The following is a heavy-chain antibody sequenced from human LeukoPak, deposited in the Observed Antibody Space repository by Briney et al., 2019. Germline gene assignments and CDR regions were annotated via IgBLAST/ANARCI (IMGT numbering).Heavy chain of an antibody. CDR1: GYTFTSYD. J-gene: IGHJ4*02. Sequence: GASVKVSCKASGYTFTSYDINWVRQATGQGLEWMGWMNPNSGNTGYAQKFQGRVTMTRNTSISTAYMELSSLRSEDTAVYYCARGRPAFPTVYYYDSSGYYDPLDYWAREPWSPSPQ. CDR3: ARGRPAFPTVYYYDSSGYYDPLDY. V-gene: IGHV1-8*01. D-gene: IGHD3-22*01. CDR2: MNPNSGNT.